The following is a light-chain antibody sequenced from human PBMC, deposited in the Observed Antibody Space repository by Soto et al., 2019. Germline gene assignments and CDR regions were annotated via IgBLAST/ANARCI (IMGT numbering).Light chain of an antibody. V-gene: IGLV2-8*01. J-gene: IGLJ1*01. Sequence: QSVLTQPPSASGSPGQSVTISCTGSNDDIGGYTYVSWNQQLPGKAPKLIIYEVNKRPSGIPDRFSGSKSGNTASLTVSGLQPEDEAEYFCSSYSRSINYVYXTGTKPTVL. CDR3: SSYSRSINYV. CDR1: NDDIGGYTY. CDR2: EVN.